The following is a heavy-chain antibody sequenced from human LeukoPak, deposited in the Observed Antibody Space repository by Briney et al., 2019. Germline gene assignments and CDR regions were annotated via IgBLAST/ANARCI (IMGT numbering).Heavy chain of an antibody. Sequence: ASVEVSCKASGYTFTSYGISCVRQAPGQGLECMGWISAYNGNTNYAQKLQGRVTMTTDTSTSTAYMELRSLRSDDTAVYYCARDRRLEPPYYWGQGTLVTVSS. V-gene: IGHV1-18*01. CDR1: GYTFTSYG. J-gene: IGHJ4*02. CDR2: ISAYNGNT. CDR3: ARDRRLEPPYY. D-gene: IGHD1-1*01.